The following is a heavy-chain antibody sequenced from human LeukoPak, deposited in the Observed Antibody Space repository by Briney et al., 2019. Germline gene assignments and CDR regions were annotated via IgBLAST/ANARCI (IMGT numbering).Heavy chain of an antibody. Sequence: SETLSLTCTVSGGSISSYYWSWIRQPPGKGLEWIGYITVGAHNPSLESRVTISVDTSKNQFSLKLSSVTAADTAVYYCARSLSWFDPWGQGTLVTVSS. J-gene: IGHJ5*02. CDR3: ARSLSWFDP. CDR2: ITVGA. CDR1: GGSISSYY. V-gene: IGHV4-59*08.